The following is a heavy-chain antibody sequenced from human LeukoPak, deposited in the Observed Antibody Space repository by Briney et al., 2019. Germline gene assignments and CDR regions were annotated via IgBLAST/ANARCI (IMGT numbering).Heavy chain of an antibody. CDR1: GGTFSSYA. CDR2: IIPILGVA. V-gene: IGHV1-69*04. CDR3: ATAADGYCSSTSCYTPPYYYYGMDV. Sequence: SVKVSCKASGGTFSSYAISWVRQAPGQGLEWMGRIIPILGVANYAQKFQGRVTITADKSTSTAYMELSSLRSEDTAVYYCATAADGYCSSTSCYTPPYYYYGMDVWGQGTTVTVSS. J-gene: IGHJ6*02. D-gene: IGHD2-2*02.